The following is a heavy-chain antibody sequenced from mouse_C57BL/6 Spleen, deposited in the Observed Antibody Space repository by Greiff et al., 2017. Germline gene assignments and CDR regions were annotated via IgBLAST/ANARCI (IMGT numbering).Heavy chain of an antibody. CDR2: IDPSDSYT. V-gene: IGHV1-69*01. D-gene: IGHD1-1*01. CDR1: GYTFTSYW. J-gene: IGHJ4*01. Sequence: QVQLQQPGAELVMPGASVKLSCKASGYTFTSYWMHWVKQRPGQGLEWIGEIDPSDSYTNYNQKFKGKSTLTVDKSSSTAYMQLSSLTSEDSAVYYCARRYYGSTDAMDYWGQGTSVTVSS. CDR3: ARRYYGSTDAMDY.